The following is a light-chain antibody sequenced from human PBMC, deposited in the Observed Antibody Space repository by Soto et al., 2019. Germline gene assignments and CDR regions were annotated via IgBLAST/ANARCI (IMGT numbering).Light chain of an antibody. CDR2: GAS. Sequence: EIVLTQSPGTLSLSPLEIATLSFMASQSVTSTSLAWYQQKPGQAPRLLMYGASSRATGIPARFSGSGSETDFTLTISRLEPEDFAMYYCQQYGSSPLTFGGGTKVDIK. J-gene: IGKJ4*01. CDR1: QSVTSTS. CDR3: QQYGSSPLT. V-gene: IGKV3-20*01.